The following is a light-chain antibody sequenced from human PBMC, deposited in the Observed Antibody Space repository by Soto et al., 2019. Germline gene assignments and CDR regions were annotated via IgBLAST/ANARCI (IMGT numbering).Light chain of an antibody. Sequence: DIGLTQSPGTLSLSPGERATLSCRASQSVNNNFLAWYQQKPGQAPRLLIDGASSRATGIPDRFSGSGSGTDFTLTINRLDPEDFAVYYCQHYVTYPLTFGGGTKVEIK. V-gene: IGKV3-20*01. CDR1: QSVNNNF. J-gene: IGKJ4*01. CDR2: GAS. CDR3: QHYVTYPLT.